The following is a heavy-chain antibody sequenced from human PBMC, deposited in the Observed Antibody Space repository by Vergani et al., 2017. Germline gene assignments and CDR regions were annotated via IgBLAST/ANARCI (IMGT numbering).Heavy chain of an antibody. CDR3: ARDGDYGDYGGFDY. CDR2: IYYSGST. CDR1: GGSISSYY. Sequence: QVQLQESGPGLVKPSETLSLTCTVPGGSISSYYRSWIRQPPGEGLEWSGYIYYSGSTNNNPSLKSRDSIPVDTSKNQFSLKLSSVTAADTAVYYCARDGDYGDYGGFDYWGQGTLVTVSS. V-gene: IGHV4-59*01. J-gene: IGHJ4*02. D-gene: IGHD4-17*01.